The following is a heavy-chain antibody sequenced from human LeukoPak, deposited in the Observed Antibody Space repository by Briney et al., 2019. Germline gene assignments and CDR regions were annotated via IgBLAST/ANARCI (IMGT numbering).Heavy chain of an antibody. D-gene: IGHD3-22*01. CDR1: GFTFSSYS. J-gene: IGHJ4*02. V-gene: IGHV3-21*01. CDR2: ISYSTSYI. Sequence: PGGSLRLSCAASGFTFSSYSMNWVRQAPGKGLEWVSSISYSTSYIYYADSVKGRFTISRDNAKNSLYLQMNSLRAEDTAVYYCAKRGTYDSSGYYYDYWGQGTLVTVSS. CDR3: AKRGTYDSSGYYYDY.